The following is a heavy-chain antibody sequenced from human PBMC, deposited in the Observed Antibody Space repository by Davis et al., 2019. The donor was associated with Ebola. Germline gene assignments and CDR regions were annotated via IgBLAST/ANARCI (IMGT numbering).Heavy chain of an antibody. J-gene: IGHJ4*02. CDR3: AIANRGAVADTGDY. Sequence: GESLKISCAASGFTFSDYYMSWIRQAPGKGLEWVSYISSSSSYTNYADSVKGRFTISRDNAKNSLYLQMNSLRAEDTAVYYCAIANRGAVADTGDYWGQGTLVTVSS. CDR2: ISSSSSYT. CDR1: GFTFSDYY. V-gene: IGHV3-11*03. D-gene: IGHD6-19*01.